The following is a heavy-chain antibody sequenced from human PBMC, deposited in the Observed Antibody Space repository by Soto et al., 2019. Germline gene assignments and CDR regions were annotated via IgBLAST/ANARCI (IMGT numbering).Heavy chain of an antibody. J-gene: IGHJ6*02. D-gene: IGHD2-2*01. CDR2: IYYSGST. CDR1: GGSISSSSYY. Sequence: SETLSLTCTVSGGSISSSSYYWGWIRQPPGKGLEWIGSIYYSGSTYYNPSLKSRVTISVDTSKNQFSLKLSSVTAADTAVYYCARSIVVVPAAIALTEAAYYYYGMDVWGQGTTVTVSS. CDR3: ARSIVVVPAAIALTEAAYYYYGMDV. V-gene: IGHV4-39*01.